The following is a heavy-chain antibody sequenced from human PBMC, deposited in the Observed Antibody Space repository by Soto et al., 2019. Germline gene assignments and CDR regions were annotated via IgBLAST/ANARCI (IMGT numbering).Heavy chain of an antibody. CDR3: AKIYTWNEWQGGSDY. CDR2: INPNTGVT. J-gene: IGHJ4*02. CDR1: GYSFAAYY. Sequence: QVHLEQSGAEVKKAGASVKISCKASGYSFAAYYINWVRQVSGQGLEWMGWINPNTGVTDYAQKFQGRVTLTRGTYIKKADLELTSLRSDDTAVYYCAKIYTWNEWQGGSDYWGQGTLLTVSS. D-gene: IGHD3-3*01. V-gene: IGHV1-2*02.